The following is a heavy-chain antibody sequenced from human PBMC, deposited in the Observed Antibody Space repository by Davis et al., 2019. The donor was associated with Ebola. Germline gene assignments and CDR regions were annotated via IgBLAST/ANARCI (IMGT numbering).Heavy chain of an antibody. J-gene: IGHJ4*02. Sequence: SVKVSCKASGGTFSSYAISWVRQAPGQGLEWMGGIIPIFGTANYAQKFQGRVTITADESTSTAYMELSSLRSEDTAVYYCARFIVGARGYFDYWGQGTLVTVSS. CDR3: ARFIVGARGYFDY. CDR2: IIPIFGTA. D-gene: IGHD1-26*01. CDR1: GGTFSSYA. V-gene: IGHV1-69*13.